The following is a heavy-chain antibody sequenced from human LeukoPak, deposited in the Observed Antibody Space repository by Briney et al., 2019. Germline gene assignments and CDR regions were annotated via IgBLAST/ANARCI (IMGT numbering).Heavy chain of an antibody. CDR3: ARDSYYYDSSGYRYPYFDY. CDR2: INPNSGGT. D-gene: IGHD3-22*01. V-gene: IGHV1-2*02. J-gene: IGHJ4*02. Sequence: ASVKVSCKASGYTFTGYYMHWVRQAPGQGLEWMGWINPNSGGTNYAQKFQGRVTMTRDTSISTAYMELSRLRSDDTAVYYCARDSYYYDSSGYRYPYFDYWGQGTLVTVSS. CDR1: GYTFTGYY.